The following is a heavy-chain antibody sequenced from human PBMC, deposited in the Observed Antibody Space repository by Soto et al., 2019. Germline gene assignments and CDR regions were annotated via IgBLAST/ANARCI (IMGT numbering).Heavy chain of an antibody. V-gene: IGHV3-48*01. D-gene: IGHD4-4*01. CDR1: GFTFSSYS. J-gene: IGHJ4*02. CDR2: ISSTSSTI. CDR3: ARTIGSPLRWAYSNDGFDY. Sequence: GGSLRLSCAASGFTFSSYSMNWVRQAPWKGPAWVSYISSTSSTIYYADTVKGRFTISRDNAKNSLYLQMNSLRAEDTAVYYCARTIGSPLRWAYSNDGFDYWGQGT.